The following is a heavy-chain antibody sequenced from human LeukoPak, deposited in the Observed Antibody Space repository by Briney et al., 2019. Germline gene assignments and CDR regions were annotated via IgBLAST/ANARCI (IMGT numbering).Heavy chain of an antibody. CDR2: ISSSGSTI. Sequence: LSGGSLGLSCAASGFTFSSYEMNWVRQAPGKGLEWVSYISSSGSTIYYADSVKGRFTISRDNAKNSLYLQMNSLRAEDTAVYYCAKRGYYHYYMDVWGRGTTVTVSS. CDR3: AKRGYYHYYMDV. J-gene: IGHJ6*03. CDR1: GFTFSSYE. V-gene: IGHV3-48*03.